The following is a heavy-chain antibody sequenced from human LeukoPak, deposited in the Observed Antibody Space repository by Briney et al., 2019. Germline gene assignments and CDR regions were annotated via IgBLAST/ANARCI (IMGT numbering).Heavy chain of an antibody. D-gene: IGHD2-21*01. CDR3: ARSLWPEDY. CDR1: GFIYSSFW. J-gene: IGHJ4*02. CDR2: IEPDGSGK. V-gene: IGHV3-7*01. Sequence: GGSLRLSCAASGFIYSSFWMSWVRQAPGKGLEWVANIEPDGSGKNYVDSVRGRFTTSRDNAKNSLYLQMNSVRVEDSAVYYFARSLWPEDYWGQGTLVTVSS.